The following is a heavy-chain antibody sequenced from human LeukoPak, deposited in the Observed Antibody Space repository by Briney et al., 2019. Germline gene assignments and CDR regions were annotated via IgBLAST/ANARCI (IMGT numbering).Heavy chain of an antibody. CDR3: ARRVFGGFYAMDV. CDR2: IYTSGST. D-gene: IGHD3-10*02. Sequence: SDTLSLTCSVSSGSHKSGNDYWSWIRQPAGEGLVRIGCIYTSGSTNYNASIKSRVTISVDTSKNQFSLRVSSVTAADTAMYYCARRVFGGFYAMDVWGQGTTVTVSS. V-gene: IGHV4-61*02. CDR1: SGSHKSGNDY. J-gene: IGHJ6*02.